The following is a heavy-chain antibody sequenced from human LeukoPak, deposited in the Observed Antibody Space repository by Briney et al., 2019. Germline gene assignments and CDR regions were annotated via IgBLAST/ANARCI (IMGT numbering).Heavy chain of an antibody. Sequence: PGASVKVSCKASGYTFTSNYIHWVRQAPGQGLEWMGGIIPIFGTANYAQKFQGRVTITADESTSTAYMELSSLRSEDTAVYYCATSLLAPPYYFDYWGQGTLVTVSS. D-gene: IGHD3-10*01. CDR1: GYTFTSNY. V-gene: IGHV1-69*13. CDR3: ATSLLAPPYYFDY. J-gene: IGHJ4*02. CDR2: IIPIFGTA.